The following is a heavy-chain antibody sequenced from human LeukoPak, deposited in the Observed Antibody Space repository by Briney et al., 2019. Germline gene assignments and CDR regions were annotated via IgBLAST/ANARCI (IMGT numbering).Heavy chain of an antibody. Sequence: ASVKVSCKASGYTFTGYYMHWVRQAPGQRLEWMGWINAGNGNTKYSQEFQGRVTITRDTSASTAYMELSSLRSEDMAVYYCARECYDILTGYYYFDYWGQGTLVTVSS. D-gene: IGHD3-9*01. CDR1: GYTFTGYY. CDR2: INAGNGNT. J-gene: IGHJ4*02. V-gene: IGHV1-3*03. CDR3: ARECYDILTGYYYFDY.